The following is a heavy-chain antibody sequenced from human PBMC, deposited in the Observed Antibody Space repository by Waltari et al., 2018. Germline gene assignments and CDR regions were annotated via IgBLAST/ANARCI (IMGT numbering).Heavy chain of an antibody. CDR3: ASDCCESGYRIHH. V-gene: IGHV3-74*01. D-gene: IGHD3-3*01. CDR1: GFTFASHW. Sequence: DVHLVESGGGLVQPRGSLRLSCTFSGFTFASHWLHWVRQVSGKGLVGISRIDDDGSSAIYADSGKGRFTVSRDNAKNTLYLAMNNLIAEDMAVYYCASDCCESGYRIHHWGQGTLVNVSS. J-gene: IGHJ1*01. CDR2: IDDDGSSA.